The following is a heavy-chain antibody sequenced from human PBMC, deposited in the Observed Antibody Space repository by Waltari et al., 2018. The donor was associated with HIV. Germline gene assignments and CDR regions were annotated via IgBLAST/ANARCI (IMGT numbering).Heavy chain of an antibody. D-gene: IGHD4-17*01. CDR2: RYQPVRVK. Sequence: EVQLVESGGGLVQPGGSLRLSCAASGFAFNNDWMSWVRQAPGKGLEWVANRYQPVRVKYSVDSVKGRFTIARDNAKNSLFLQMTSLRAEDTAVYYCARDGYSDWDVDYWGQGTLVTVSS. J-gene: IGHJ4*02. CDR1: GFAFNNDW. CDR3: ARDGYSDWDVDY. V-gene: IGHV3-7*01.